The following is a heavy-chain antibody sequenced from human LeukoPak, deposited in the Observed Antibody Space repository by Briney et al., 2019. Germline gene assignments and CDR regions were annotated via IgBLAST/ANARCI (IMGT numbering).Heavy chain of an antibody. D-gene: IGHD1-26*01. CDR3: VRPLGSKNGFDI. J-gene: IGHJ3*02. CDR1: GGSIANYY. CDR2: IHYSGST. Sequence: SETLSLTCTVSGGSIANYYWTWIRQPPGKGLEWIGFIHYSGSTNYNPSVKSRVSMSLDTSKNQFSLQLNSVTAADTAGYYCVRPLGSKNGFDIWGQGTLVTVS. V-gene: IGHV4-59*08.